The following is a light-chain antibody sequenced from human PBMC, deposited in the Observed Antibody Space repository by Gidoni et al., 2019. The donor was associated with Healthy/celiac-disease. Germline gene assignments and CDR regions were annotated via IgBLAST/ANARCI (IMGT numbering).Light chain of an antibody. V-gene: IGKV3-20*01. CDR3: QQYGSSPGT. CDR1: QSVSSSY. Sequence: EIVLTQPPGTLSLSPGERATLSCRASQSVSSSYLAWYQQKTGQAPRLLIYGASSRATGIPDRFSGSGSGTDFTLTIIRLEPEDFAVYYCQQYGSSPGTFGQGTKVEIK. CDR2: GAS. J-gene: IGKJ1*01.